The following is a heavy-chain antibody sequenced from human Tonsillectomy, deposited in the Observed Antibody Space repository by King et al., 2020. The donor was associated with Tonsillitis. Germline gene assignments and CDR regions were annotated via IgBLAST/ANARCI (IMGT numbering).Heavy chain of an antibody. CDR2: IFHSGST. V-gene: IGHV4-38-2*02. Sequence: VQLQESGPGLVKPSETLSLTCTVSGYSFSSGSYWGWIRQPPGKGLEWIGSIFHSGSTSYNPSLKSRVTISVDTSKNQFSLKLSSVTAADTAVYYCARVYYDFWSGYYFFDYWGQGTLVTVSS. J-gene: IGHJ4*02. CDR1: GYSFSSGSY. CDR3: ARVYYDFWSGYYFFDY. D-gene: IGHD3-3*01.